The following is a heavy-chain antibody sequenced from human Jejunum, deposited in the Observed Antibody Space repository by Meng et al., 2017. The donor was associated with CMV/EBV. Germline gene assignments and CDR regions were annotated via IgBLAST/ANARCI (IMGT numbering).Heavy chain of an antibody. CDR3: ARPLIVATAPGDWYFDL. CDR2: INPNSGVT. CDR1: YTFTGYY. D-gene: IGHD6-13*01. V-gene: IGHV1-2*06. Sequence: YTFTGYYMQWVRQTPGQVLEYMGRINPNSGVTNYAQEFQGRVTMTRDTSIITAYMELRRLTSDDTAVYFCARPLIVATAPGDWYFDLWGRGTLVTVSS. J-gene: IGHJ2*01.